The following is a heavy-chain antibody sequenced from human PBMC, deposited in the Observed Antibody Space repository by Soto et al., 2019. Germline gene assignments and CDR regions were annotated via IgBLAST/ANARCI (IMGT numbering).Heavy chain of an antibody. V-gene: IGHV3-9*01. J-gene: IGHJ4*02. Sequence: EVQLVESGGGLVQPGRSLRLSSTASGFTFDDYAMHWVRQAPGKGLEWVSGISWNSGSIGYADSVKGRFTISRDNAKNSLYLQMNSLRAEDTALYYCAKDGDSSSSGDFDYWGQGTLVTVSS. CDR1: GFTFDDYA. CDR3: AKDGDSSSSGDFDY. CDR2: ISWNSGSI. D-gene: IGHD6-6*01.